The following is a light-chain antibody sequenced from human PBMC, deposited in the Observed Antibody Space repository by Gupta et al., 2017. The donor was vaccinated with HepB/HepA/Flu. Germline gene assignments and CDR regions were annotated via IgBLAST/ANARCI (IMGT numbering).Light chain of an antibody. CDR2: WAS. CDR1: QSVLYSSNNKNY. V-gene: IGKV4-1*01. Sequence: DIVMTQSPDSLAVSLGGWATINCKSSQSVLYSSNNKNYLAWYQQKPGQPPKLLIYWASTRESGVPDRFSGSGSGTDFTLTISSLQAEDVAVYYCQHYYSSPYTFGQGTKLEIK. CDR3: QHYYSSPYT. J-gene: IGKJ2*01.